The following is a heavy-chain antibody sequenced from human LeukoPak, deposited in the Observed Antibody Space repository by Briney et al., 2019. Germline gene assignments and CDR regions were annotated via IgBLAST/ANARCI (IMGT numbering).Heavy chain of an antibody. CDR2: ISGSGGST. J-gene: IGHJ3*02. CDR3: AEQGLGRGYSYGSYAFDI. D-gene: IGHD5-18*01. Sequence: GGSLRLSCAASGFTFSSYAMSWVRQAPGKGLEWVSAISGSGGSTYYADSVKGRFTISRDNSKNTLHLQMNSLRAEDTAVYYFAEQGLGRGYSYGSYAFDIWGQGTMVTVSS. CDR1: GFTFSSYA. V-gene: IGHV3-23*01.